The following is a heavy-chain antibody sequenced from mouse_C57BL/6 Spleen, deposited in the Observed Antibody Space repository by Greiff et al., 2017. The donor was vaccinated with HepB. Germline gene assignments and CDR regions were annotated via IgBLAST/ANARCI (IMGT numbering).Heavy chain of an antibody. CDR1: GYTFTSYW. J-gene: IGHJ3*01. Sequence: VQLQQPGAELVKPGASVKMSCKASGYTFTSYWITWVKQRPGQGLEWIGDIYPGSGSTNYNEKFKSKATLTVDTSSSTAYMQLSSLTSEDSAVYYCARHYYGSSPWFAYWGQVTLVTVSA. V-gene: IGHV1-55*01. CDR3: ARHYYGSSPWFAY. CDR2: IYPGSGST. D-gene: IGHD1-1*01.